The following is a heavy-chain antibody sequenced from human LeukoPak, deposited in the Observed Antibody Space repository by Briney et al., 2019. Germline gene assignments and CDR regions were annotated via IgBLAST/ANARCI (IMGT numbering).Heavy chain of an antibody. J-gene: IGHJ6*03. Sequence: AGGSLRLSCAASGFTFSSYWMSWVRQAPGKGLEWVANIKQDGSEKYYVDSVKGRFTISRDNAKNSLYLQMNSLRAEDTAVYYCAKHQRDIVVVPAGVGYYMDVWGKGTTVTVSS. CDR3: AKHQRDIVVVPAGVGYYMDV. CDR1: GFTFSSYW. V-gene: IGHV3-7*03. D-gene: IGHD2-2*01. CDR2: IKQDGSEK.